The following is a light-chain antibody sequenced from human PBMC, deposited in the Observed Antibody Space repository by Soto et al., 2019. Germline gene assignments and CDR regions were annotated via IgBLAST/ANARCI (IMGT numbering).Light chain of an antibody. CDR1: SSNIGRNI. Sequence: QSVLTQSPSASGTPGQRVTISCSGSSSNIGRNIVNWYQQFPGMAPKLLIYRNDLRPSGVPDRFSGSRSGTSASLAIGGLQSEDEADYYCASWDDSLSGWVFGGGTKVTVL. V-gene: IGLV1-44*01. J-gene: IGLJ3*02. CDR3: ASWDDSLSGWV. CDR2: RND.